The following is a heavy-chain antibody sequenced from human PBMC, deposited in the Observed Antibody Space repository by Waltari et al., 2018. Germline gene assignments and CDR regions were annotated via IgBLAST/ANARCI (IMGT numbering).Heavy chain of an antibody. CDR3: ARYKGALAAVGV. CDR1: GFTFRSYW. J-gene: IGHJ6*04. Sequence: EVQLVESGGGLVQPGGSLRLSCAASGFTFRSYWLSWVRQAPGKGLECVANIKQDGSEKYYVDSVKGRFTISRDNAKNSLYLQMNSLRAEDTAVYYCARYKGALAAVGVWGKGTTVTVSS. D-gene: IGHD6-13*01. V-gene: IGHV3-7*01. CDR2: IKQDGSEK.